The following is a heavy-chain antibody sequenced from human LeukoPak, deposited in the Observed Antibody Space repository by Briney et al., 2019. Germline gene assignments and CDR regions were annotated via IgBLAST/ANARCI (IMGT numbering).Heavy chain of an antibody. Sequence: PSETLSLTCTVSGGSISSYYWSWIRQPPGKGLEWIGYIYYSGSTNYNPSLKSRVTISVDTSKNQFSLKLSSVTAADTAVYYCARHNGETFDIWGQGTMVTVSS. D-gene: IGHD2-8*01. CDR1: GGSISSYY. V-gene: IGHV4-59*08. CDR3: ARHNGETFDI. J-gene: IGHJ3*02. CDR2: IYYSGST.